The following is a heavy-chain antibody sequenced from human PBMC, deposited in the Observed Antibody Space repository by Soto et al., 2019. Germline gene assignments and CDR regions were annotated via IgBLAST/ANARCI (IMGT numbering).Heavy chain of an antibody. CDR2: IVVGSGNT. CDR1: GFTFTSSA. Sequence: SVKVSCKASGFTFTSSAVQWLRQARGQRLEWIGWIVVGSGNTNYAQKFQERVTITRDMSTSTAYMELSSLRSEDTAVYYCAADRGSGSYEFDYWGQGTLVTVSS. J-gene: IGHJ4*02. CDR3: AADRGSGSYEFDY. D-gene: IGHD1-26*01. V-gene: IGHV1-58*01.